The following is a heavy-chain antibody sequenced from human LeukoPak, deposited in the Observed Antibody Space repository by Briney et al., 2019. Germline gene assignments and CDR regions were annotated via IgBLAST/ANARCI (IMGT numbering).Heavy chain of an antibody. CDR2: IYYSGST. Sequence: SETLSLTCTVSGDSISSSSYYWGWIRQPPGKGLEWIGSIYYSGSTYYNPSLKSRFTISVDTSKNQFSLKLSSVTAADTAVYYCASYDPSFDYWGQGTLVTVSS. J-gene: IGHJ4*02. CDR3: ASYDPSFDY. V-gene: IGHV4-39*01. D-gene: IGHD3-3*01. CDR1: GDSISSSSYY.